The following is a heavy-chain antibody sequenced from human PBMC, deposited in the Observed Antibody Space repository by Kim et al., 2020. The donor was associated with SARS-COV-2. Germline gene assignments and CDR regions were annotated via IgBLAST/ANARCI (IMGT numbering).Heavy chain of an antibody. J-gene: IGHJ4*02. V-gene: IGHV7-4-1*02. CDR1: GYTFTSYA. Sequence: ASVKVSCKASGYTFTSYAMNWVRQAPGQGLEWMGWINTNTGNPTYAQGFTGRFVFSLDTSVSTAYLQISSLKAEDTAVYYCAREIRGEQWLVRYFDYWGQGTLVTVSS. CDR2: INTNTGNP. CDR3: AREIRGEQWLVRYFDY. D-gene: IGHD6-19*01.